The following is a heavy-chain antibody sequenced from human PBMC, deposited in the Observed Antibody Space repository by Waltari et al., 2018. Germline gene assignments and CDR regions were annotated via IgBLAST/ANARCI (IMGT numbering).Heavy chain of an antibody. Sequence: VQLVESGGGVVQPGRSLRLSCAASGFTFSSYGMHWVRQAPGQGLEWVAVIWYDGSNKYYADSVKGRFTISRDNSKNTLYLQMNSLSAEDTAMYYCAKERAAAGGIDYWGQGTLVTVSS. CDR3: AKERAAAGGIDY. J-gene: IGHJ4*02. CDR1: GFTFSSYG. CDR2: IWYDGSNK. V-gene: IGHV3-30*18. D-gene: IGHD6-13*01.